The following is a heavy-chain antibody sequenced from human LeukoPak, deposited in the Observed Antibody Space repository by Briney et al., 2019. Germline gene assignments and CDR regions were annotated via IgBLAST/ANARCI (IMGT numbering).Heavy chain of an antibody. J-gene: IGHJ6*02. Sequence: PGRSLRLSCAASGFTFSSYGMHWVRQAPGKGLEWVAVISYDGSNKYYADSVKGRFTISRDNSKNTLDLQMNSLIAEDTAVYYCATQHSSGWYYYYYYGMDVWGQGTTVTVSS. CDR2: ISYDGSNK. CDR1: GFTFSSYG. CDR3: ATQHSSGWYYYYYYGMDV. D-gene: IGHD6-19*01. V-gene: IGHV3-30*03.